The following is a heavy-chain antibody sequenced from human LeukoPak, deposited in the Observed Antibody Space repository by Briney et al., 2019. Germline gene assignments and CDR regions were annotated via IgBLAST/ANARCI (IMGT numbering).Heavy chain of an antibody. J-gene: IGHJ6*04. CDR1: GFTFSSYS. V-gene: IGHV3-21*01. CDR2: ISSSSSYI. CDR3: AELGITMIGGV. D-gene: IGHD3-10*02. Sequence: SGGSLKLSCAASGFTFSSYSMNWVRQAPGKGLEWVSSISSSSSYIYYADSVKGRFTISRDNAKNSLYLQMNSLRAEDTAVYYCAELGITMIGGVWGKGTTVTISS.